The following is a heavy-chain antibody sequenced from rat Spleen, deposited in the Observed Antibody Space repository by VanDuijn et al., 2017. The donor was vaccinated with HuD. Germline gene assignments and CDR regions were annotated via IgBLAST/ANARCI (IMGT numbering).Heavy chain of an antibody. Sequence: EVQLVESGGGLVQPGRSMKLSCAASGFTFSDYYMAWVRQTPKKGLEWVASISYEGSGTYYGDSVKGRFTISRDNAKSTLYLQMNSLRSEDTATYYCARLNGGFDYWGQGVMVTVSS. CDR1: GFTFSDYY. CDR2: ISYEGSGT. CDR3: ARLNGGFDY. V-gene: IGHV5-22*01. J-gene: IGHJ2*01. D-gene: IGHD1-11*01.